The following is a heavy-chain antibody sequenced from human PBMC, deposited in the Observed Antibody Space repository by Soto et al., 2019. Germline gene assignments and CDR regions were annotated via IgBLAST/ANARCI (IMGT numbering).Heavy chain of an antibody. Sequence: SETLSLTCTVSGGSISSSSYYWGWIRQPPGKGLEWIGSIYYSGSTYYNPSLKSRVTISVDTSKNQFSLKLSSVTAADTAVYYCAGHPPGVGIQLGYGMDVWGQGTTVTVSS. CDR2: IYYSGST. CDR1: GGSISSSSYY. D-gene: IGHD5-18*01. V-gene: IGHV4-39*01. CDR3: AGHPPGVGIQLGYGMDV. J-gene: IGHJ6*02.